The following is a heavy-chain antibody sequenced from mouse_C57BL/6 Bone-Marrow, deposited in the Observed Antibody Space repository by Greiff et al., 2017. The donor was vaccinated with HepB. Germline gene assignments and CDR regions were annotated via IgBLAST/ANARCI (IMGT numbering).Heavy chain of an antibody. Sequence: QVQLQQPGAELVKPGASVKLSCKASGYTFTSYWMHWVKQRPGQGLEWIGMIHPNSGSTNYNEKFKSKATLTVDKSSSTAYMQLSSLTSEDSAVYYCAREGLTTLVADYWGQGTTLTVSS. CDR1: GYTFTSYW. CDR3: AREGLTTLVADY. D-gene: IGHD1-1*01. CDR2: IHPNSGST. J-gene: IGHJ2*01. V-gene: IGHV1-64*01.